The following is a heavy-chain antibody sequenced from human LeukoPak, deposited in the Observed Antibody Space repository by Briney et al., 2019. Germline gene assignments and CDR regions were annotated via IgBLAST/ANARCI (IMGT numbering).Heavy chain of an antibody. CDR3: ARGRHPGPTWISEY. Sequence: AASVKVSCKASEYTFTSYDINWGRQATGQGLEWMGWMNPNSGNTGYAQKFQGRVTMTRNTSISTAYMELSSLTFEDTAVYYCARGRHPGPTWISEYWGQGTLVTVSS. CDR1: EYTFTSYD. D-gene: IGHD5-12*01. CDR2: MNPNSGNT. J-gene: IGHJ4*02. V-gene: IGHV1-8*01.